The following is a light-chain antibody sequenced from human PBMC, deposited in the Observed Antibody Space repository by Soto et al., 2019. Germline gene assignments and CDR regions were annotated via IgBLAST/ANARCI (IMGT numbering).Light chain of an antibody. CDR3: SSYAGSNTVV. J-gene: IGLJ2*01. V-gene: IGLV2-8*01. Sequence: QSVLTQPPSASGSPGQSVTIFCTGTSNDVGAYDYVSWYQQHPGKAPKLKIYEVSKRPSGVPYRFSGSKSGNTASLTVSGLQAEDEADYYCSSYAGSNTVVFGGGTKLTVL. CDR1: SNDVGAYDY. CDR2: EVS.